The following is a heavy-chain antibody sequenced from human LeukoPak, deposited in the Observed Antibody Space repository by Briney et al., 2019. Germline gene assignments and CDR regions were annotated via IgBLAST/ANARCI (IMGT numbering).Heavy chain of an antibody. CDR3: AKFSSLGRITIFDY. V-gene: IGHV3-23*01. Sequence: GGSLRLSCAASGFTFSSYAMSWVRQAPGKGLEWVSAISGSGGSTYYADSVKGRSTISRDNSKNTLYLQMNSLRAEDTTVYYCAKFSSLGRITIFDYWGQGTLVTVSS. CDR2: ISGSGGST. J-gene: IGHJ4*02. CDR1: GFTFSSYA. D-gene: IGHD3-3*01.